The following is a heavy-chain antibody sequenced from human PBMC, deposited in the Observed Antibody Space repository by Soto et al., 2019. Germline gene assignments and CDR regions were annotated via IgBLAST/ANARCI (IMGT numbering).Heavy chain of an antibody. CDR1: GFTFSSYD. J-gene: IGHJ6*02. CDR3: SRGSQGRYSRSWYGADYGMDV. CDR2: IGTAGDT. D-gene: IGHD6-13*01. V-gene: IGHV3-13*01. Sequence: EVQLVESGGGLVQPGGSLRLSCAASGFTFSSYDMHWVRQATGKGLEWVSAIGTAGDTYYPGSVKGRFTISREHAKNSLYLQMKSLRAGDTAVYYCSRGSQGRYSRSWYGADYGMDVWGHGTTVTVSS.